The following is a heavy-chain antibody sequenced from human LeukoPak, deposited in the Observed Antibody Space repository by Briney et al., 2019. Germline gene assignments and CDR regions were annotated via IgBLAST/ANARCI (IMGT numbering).Heavy chain of an antibody. D-gene: IGHD6-13*01. Sequence: PGGSLRLSCAASGFTFNKAWMSWVRQAPGKGLEWVAYISSSGSTIYYADSVKGRFTISRDNAKNSLYLQMNSLRAEDTAVYYCARDRITADKQHLDYYFDYWGQGTLVTVSS. CDR3: ARDRITADKQHLDYYFDY. CDR2: ISSSGSTI. J-gene: IGHJ4*02. CDR1: GFTFNKAW. V-gene: IGHV3-11*04.